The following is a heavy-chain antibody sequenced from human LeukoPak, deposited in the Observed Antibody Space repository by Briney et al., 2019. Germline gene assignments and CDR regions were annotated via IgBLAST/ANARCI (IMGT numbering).Heavy chain of an antibody. J-gene: IGHJ6*02. D-gene: IGHD2-21*02. Sequence: GGSLRLSCAASGFTFSSYTMNWVRQAPGKGLEWVSSISRSSTYIYYADSVKGRFTISRDNAQNSLYLQMNSLRAEDTAVYYCARDLKVTGTDGAYHYYGMDVWGHGTTVTVSS. CDR1: GFTFSSYT. CDR3: ARDLKVTGTDGAYHYYGMDV. V-gene: IGHV3-21*01. CDR2: ISRSSTYI.